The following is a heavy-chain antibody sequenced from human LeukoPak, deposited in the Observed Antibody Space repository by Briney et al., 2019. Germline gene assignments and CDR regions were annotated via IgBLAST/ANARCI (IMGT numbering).Heavy chain of an antibody. J-gene: IGHJ5*02. CDR2: IYYSGST. CDR1: GGSISSSSYY. D-gene: IGHD5-18*01. Sequence: SETLSLTCTVSGGSISSSSYYWGWIRQPPGKGLEWIGSIYYSGSTYYNPFLKSRVTISVDTSKNQFSLKLSSVTAADTAVYYCARRVGYSYGLNWFDPWGQGTLVTVSS. CDR3: ARRVGYSYGLNWFDP. V-gene: IGHV4-39*01.